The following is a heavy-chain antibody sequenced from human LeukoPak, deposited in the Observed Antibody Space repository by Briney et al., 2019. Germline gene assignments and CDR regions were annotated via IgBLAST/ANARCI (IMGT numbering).Heavy chain of an antibody. J-gene: IGHJ4*02. CDR1: GGTFSTSA. D-gene: IGHD1-26*01. CDR3: LLWGANTSLDY. V-gene: IGHV1-69*06. Sequence: SVKVSCKTSGGTFSTSAVNWVRQAPGQGLQWMGVILPIFRTANYAQKFQGRVTITADKSTSTAYMELSSLRSEDTAVYYCLLWGANTSLDYWGQGTLVTVSS. CDR2: ILPIFRTA.